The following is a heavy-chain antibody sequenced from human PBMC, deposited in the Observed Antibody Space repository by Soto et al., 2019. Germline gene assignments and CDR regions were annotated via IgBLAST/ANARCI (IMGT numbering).Heavy chain of an antibody. CDR2: IYYSGST. D-gene: IGHD2-15*01. CDR1: GGSISSYY. J-gene: IGHJ4*02. Sequence: SETLSLTCTVSGGSISSYYWSWIWQPPGKGLEWIGYIYYSGSTNYNPSLKSRVTISVDTSKNQFSLKLSSVTAADTAVYYCARGYCSGGSCYSNPFDYWGQGTLVTVSS. V-gene: IGHV4-59*01. CDR3: ARGYCSGGSCYSNPFDY.